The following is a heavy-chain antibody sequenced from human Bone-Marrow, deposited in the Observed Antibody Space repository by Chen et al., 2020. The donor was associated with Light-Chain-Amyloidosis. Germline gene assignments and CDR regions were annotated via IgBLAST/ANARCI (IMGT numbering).Heavy chain of an antibody. D-gene: IGHD4-17*01. J-gene: IGHJ4*02. V-gene: IGHV3-53*01. CDR3: ARVRDPTYGGLDY. CDR2: LYTGGST. Sequence: EVQLVGSGGGLVQPGGSLRLSCAASGFTGSSNYMSWVRQAPGKVLEWVPVLYTGGSTYYADSVKGRFTISRDNSKNTLYLQMSSLRAEDTAVYYCARVRDPTYGGLDYWGQGTLVTVSS. CDR1: GFTGSSNY.